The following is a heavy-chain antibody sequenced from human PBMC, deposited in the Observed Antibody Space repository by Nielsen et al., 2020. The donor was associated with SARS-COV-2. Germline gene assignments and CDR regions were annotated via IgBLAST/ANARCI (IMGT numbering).Heavy chain of an antibody. Sequence: GGSLRLSCAASGFTFSQYGLDWVRQAPGKGLVWVSRINSDGSSTSYADSVKGRFTISRDNAKNTLYLQMNSLRAEDTAVYYCARDYGGTNFDYWGQGTLVTVSS. J-gene: IGHJ4*02. CDR3: ARDYGGTNFDY. CDR2: INSDGSST. V-gene: IGHV3-74*01. D-gene: IGHD4-23*01. CDR1: GFTFSQYG.